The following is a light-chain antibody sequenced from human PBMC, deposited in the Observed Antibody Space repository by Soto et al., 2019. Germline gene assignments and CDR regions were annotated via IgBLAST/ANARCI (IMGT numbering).Light chain of an antibody. CDR1: QSVSSY. CDR3: QQRSNWRMYS. J-gene: IGKJ2*01. CDR2: DAS. Sequence: EIVLPQSPVTLSFSPGERGTLSCSASQSVSSYLAWYQQKPGQAPRLLIYDASNRATGIPARFSGSGSGPDFTVTISSLEPEDFAVDYGQQRSNWRMYSCAQGTKFDIQ. V-gene: IGKV3-11*01.